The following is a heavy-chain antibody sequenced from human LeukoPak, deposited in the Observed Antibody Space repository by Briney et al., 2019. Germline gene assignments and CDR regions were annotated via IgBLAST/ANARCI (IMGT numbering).Heavy chain of an antibody. D-gene: IGHD6-13*01. V-gene: IGHV3-7*01. Sequence: GGSLRLSCAGSGFIFTSYWMSWVRQAPGKGLEWVANINEDGSEKYYVDSVKGRFTISRDNAKNSLYLQMNSLRAEDTAVYYCARGRGDSSSWYFDYWGQGTLVTVSS. CDR2: INEDGSEK. CDR1: GFIFTSYW. J-gene: IGHJ4*02. CDR3: ARGRGDSSSWYFDY.